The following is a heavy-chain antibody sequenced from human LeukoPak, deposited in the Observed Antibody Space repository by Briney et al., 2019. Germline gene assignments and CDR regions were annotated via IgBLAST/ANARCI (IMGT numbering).Heavy chain of an antibody. CDR3: AREAGIDGIYYYYSMYV. V-gene: IGHV1-8*01. CDR1: GYTFTRYD. Sequence: GASVKVSCKASGYTFTRYDINWVRQAPGQGREWMGWMNPNSGNTDYAQKFQGRVTLTRNTSISTAYMGLSSLRSEDTAVYYCAREAGIDGIYYYYSMYVCGKGATVSVSS. D-gene: IGHD1-14*01. CDR2: MNPNSGNT. J-gene: IGHJ6*03.